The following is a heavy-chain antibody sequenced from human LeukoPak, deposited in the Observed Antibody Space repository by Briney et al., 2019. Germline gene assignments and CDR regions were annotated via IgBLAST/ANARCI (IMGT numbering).Heavy chain of an antibody. D-gene: IGHD3-22*01. V-gene: IGHV3-23*01. J-gene: IGHJ4*02. CDR3: AKSSYYDASGYYREYYFDS. CDR1: GFSFSNYA. CDR2: ISGSGGST. Sequence: PGGSLRLSYVPSGFSFSNYAMSWVRQAPGKGLEWVSSISGSGGSTHYVDSVKGRFTISRDKTKNTLYLQMNSLRAEDTAVYYCAKSSYYDASGYYREYYFDSWGQGTLVTVSS.